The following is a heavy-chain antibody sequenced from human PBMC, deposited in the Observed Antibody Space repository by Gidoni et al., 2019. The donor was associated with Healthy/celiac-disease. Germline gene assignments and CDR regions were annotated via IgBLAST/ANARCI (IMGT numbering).Heavy chain of an antibody. J-gene: IGHJ4*02. CDR3: ASPITIFGVVINEYY. V-gene: IGHV1-69*01. CDR2: IIPIFGIA. D-gene: IGHD3-3*01. CDR1: GGTFGSYA. Sequence: QVQLVQSGAEVKKPGSSVKVSCKASGGTFGSYAISWVRQAPGQGLEWMGWIIPIFGIAKNAQKFQGRVTITADESTSTAYMELSSLRSEDTAVYYCASPITIFGVVINEYYWGQGTLVTVSS.